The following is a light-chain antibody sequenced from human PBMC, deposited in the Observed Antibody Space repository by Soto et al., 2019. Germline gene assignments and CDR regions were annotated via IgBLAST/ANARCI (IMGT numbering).Light chain of an antibody. J-gene: IGKJ1*01. CDR2: TAT. CDR1: QGISNY. V-gene: IGKV1-27*01. Sequence: DIQMTQSPSSLSASVGDRVTISCRASQGISNYLAWYQQKPGKIPKLLIYTATTLQSGVPSRFSGSGSGTDFTLTISSLQPEDVATYYCQKYNSDPPTFGQGTKVEIK. CDR3: QKYNSDPPT.